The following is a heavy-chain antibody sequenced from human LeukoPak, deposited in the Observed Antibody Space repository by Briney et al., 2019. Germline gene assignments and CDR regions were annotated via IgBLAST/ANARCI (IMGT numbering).Heavy chain of an antibody. J-gene: IGHJ4*02. CDR2: ISSSSSYI. Sequence: GGSLRLSCAASGFTFSNYNMNWVRQAPGKGLEWVSSISSSSSYIYYADSVEGRFTISRDNAKNSLYLQMNSLRAEDTAVYYCARDSPPMGLWSGYYPYFDYWGQGTLVTVSS. CDR3: ARDSPPMGLWSGYYPYFDY. CDR1: GFTFSNYN. D-gene: IGHD3-3*01. V-gene: IGHV3-21*01.